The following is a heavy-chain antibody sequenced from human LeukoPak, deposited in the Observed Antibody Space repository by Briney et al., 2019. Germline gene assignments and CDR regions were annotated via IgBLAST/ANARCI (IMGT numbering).Heavy chain of an antibody. Sequence: PSGTLSLTCAVSGGSISSSNWWNWVRQPPGKGLEWIGEIYHSGSTNYNPSLKSRVTISVDKSKNQFSLKLSSVTAADTAVYYCARAGLGTSFYSNFDYWGQGTLVTVSS. J-gene: IGHJ4*02. CDR2: IYHSGST. CDR1: GGSISSSNW. V-gene: IGHV4-4*02. D-gene: IGHD2-2*01. CDR3: ARAGLGTSFYSNFDY.